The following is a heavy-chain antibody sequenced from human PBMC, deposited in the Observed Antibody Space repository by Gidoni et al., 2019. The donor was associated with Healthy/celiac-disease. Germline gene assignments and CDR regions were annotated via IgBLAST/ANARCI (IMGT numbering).Heavy chain of an antibody. V-gene: IGHV3-53*01. Sequence: EVQLVESGGGLIQPGGSLRLSCAASGFTVSSNYMSWVRQAPGKGLEWVSVIYSGGSTDYADSVKGRFTISRDNSKNTLYLQMNSLRAEDTAVYYCARDDYAGYYYGSGYPDYWGQGTLVTVSS. CDR2: IYSGGST. J-gene: IGHJ4*02. CDR1: GFTVSSNY. CDR3: ARDDYAGYYYGSGYPDY. D-gene: IGHD3-10*01.